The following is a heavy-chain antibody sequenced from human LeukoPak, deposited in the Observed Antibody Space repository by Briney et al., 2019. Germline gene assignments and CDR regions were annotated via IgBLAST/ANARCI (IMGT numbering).Heavy chain of an antibody. J-gene: IGHJ4*02. V-gene: IGHV3-23*01. D-gene: IGHD3-3*01. Sequence: GGSLRLSCAASGFTFSSYAMSWVRQAPGKGLEWVSAISGSGGSTYYADSVKGRFTISRDNSKNTLYLQMNSLRAEDTAVYYCAKVLTIFGVVNRGFYFDYWGQGTLVTVSS. CDR3: AKVLTIFGVVNRGFYFDY. CDR2: ISGSGGST. CDR1: GFTFSSYA.